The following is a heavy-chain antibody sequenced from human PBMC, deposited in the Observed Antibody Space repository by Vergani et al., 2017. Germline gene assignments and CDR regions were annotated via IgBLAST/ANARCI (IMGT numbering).Heavy chain of an antibody. Sequence: QLQLQESGSGLVKPSQTLSLTCAVSGDSITNGGFSWNWIRQPPGKGPEWIGYIFPSGNSDYNPSLKNRVSISLDKSKNQFSQWVNSVTAADTAVYFCARASLRALVGYYYYMDVWGKGKTVVVSS. CDR3: ARASLRALVGYYYYMDV. CDR1: GDSITNGGFS. D-gene: IGHD3-16*02. CDR2: IFPSGNS. V-gene: IGHV4-30-2*01. J-gene: IGHJ6*03.